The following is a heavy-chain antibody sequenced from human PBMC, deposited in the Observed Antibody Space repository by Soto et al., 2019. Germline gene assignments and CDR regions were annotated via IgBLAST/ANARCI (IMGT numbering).Heavy chain of an antibody. CDR3: ARGQGSSSYWFDP. J-gene: IGHJ5*02. Sequence: ASVKVSCKASGYPFTTYGITWVRQAPGQGLEWMGWIITIYGTANYAQKFQGRVTMTTEESTSTAYMELSSLRSEDTAVYYCARGQGSSSYWFDPWGQGTLVTVSS. D-gene: IGHD6-13*01. CDR2: IITIYGTA. V-gene: IGHV1-69*05. CDR1: GYPFTTYG.